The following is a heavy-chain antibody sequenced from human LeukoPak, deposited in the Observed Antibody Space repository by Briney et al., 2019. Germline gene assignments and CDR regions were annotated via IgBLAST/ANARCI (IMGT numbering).Heavy chain of an antibody. V-gene: IGHV4-34*01. D-gene: IGHD3-10*01. J-gene: IGHJ4*02. CDR1: GGSFSGYY. CDR3: ARGRPGSEVRGVIIPFLH. Sequence: PSETLSLTCAVYGGSFSGYYWSWIRQPPGKGLEWIGEINHSGSTNYSPFLKSRVTISVDTSKNQFSLNLSAVTAADTAVYYCARGRPGSEVRGVIIPFLHWGQGTLVTVSS. CDR2: INHSGST.